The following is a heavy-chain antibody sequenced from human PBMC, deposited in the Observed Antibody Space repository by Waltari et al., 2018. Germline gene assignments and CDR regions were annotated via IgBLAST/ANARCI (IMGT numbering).Heavy chain of an antibody. CDR3: AKGDRWSGYYTPDY. CDR2: IWYDGSNK. V-gene: IGHV3-30*18. CDR1: GFTFSRYG. J-gene: IGHJ4*02. Sequence: QVQLVESGGGVVQPGRSLSLSCAASGFTFSRYGIHWVRQAPGKGLEWVAVIWYDGSNKYYADSVKGRFTISRDNSKNTLYLQMNSLRAEDTAMYYCAKGDRWSGYYTPDYWGQGTLVTVSS. D-gene: IGHD3-3*01.